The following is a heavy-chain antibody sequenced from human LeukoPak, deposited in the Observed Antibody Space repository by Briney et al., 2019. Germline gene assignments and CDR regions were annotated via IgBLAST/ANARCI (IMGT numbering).Heavy chain of an antibody. CDR2: IIPIFGTA. J-gene: IGHJ4*02. V-gene: IGHV1-69*06. CDR1: GGTFSSYA. D-gene: IGHD6-13*01. Sequence: ASVKVSCKASGGTFSSYAISWVRQAPGQGLEWMGGIIPIFGTANYAQKFQGRVTITADKSTSTAYMELSSLRSDDTAVYYCARDGRGSWGSSSWLNFDYWGQGTLVTVSS. CDR3: ARDGRGSWGSSSWLNFDY.